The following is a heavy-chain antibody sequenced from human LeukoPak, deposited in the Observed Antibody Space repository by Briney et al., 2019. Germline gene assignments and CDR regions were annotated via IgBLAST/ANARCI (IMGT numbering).Heavy chain of an antibody. D-gene: IGHD4-17*01. CDR3: AKGGASVTRYVDY. CDR1: GFTFSNSA. J-gene: IGHJ4*02. Sequence: GGSLRLSCAASGFTFSNSALSWVRQAPGKGLEWVSDISGSGGSTYYADSAKGRFTISRDNSKNTLYLQMNSLRPEDTAVYYCAKGGASVTRYVDYWGQGTLVTVSS. V-gene: IGHV3-23*01. CDR2: ISGSGGST.